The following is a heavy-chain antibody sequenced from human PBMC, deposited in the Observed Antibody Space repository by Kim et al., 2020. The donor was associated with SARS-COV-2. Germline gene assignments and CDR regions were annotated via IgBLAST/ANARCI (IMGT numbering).Heavy chain of an antibody. D-gene: IGHD4-4*01. Sequence: GGSLRLSCAASGFTFSGSAMHWVRQASGKGLEWVGRIRSKANSYATAYAASVKGRFTISRDDSKNTAYLQMNSLKTEDTAVYYCTRHVPGIGGDSNYFRSWGQGTLVTVSS. CDR1: GFTFSGSA. J-gene: IGHJ4*02. CDR3: TRHVPGIGGDSNYFRS. V-gene: IGHV3-73*01. CDR2: IRSKANSYAT.